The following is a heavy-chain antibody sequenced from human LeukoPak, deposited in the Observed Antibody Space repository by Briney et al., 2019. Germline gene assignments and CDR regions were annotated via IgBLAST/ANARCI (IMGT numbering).Heavy chain of an antibody. Sequence: NPGGSLRLSCAASGFTFSGYSMNWVRQAPGKGLEWVSSISSSSSYIYYADSVKGRFTISRDNAKNSLYLQMNSLRAEDTAVYYCARVLTTVSAGAFDIWGQGTMVTVSS. D-gene: IGHD4-17*01. CDR1: GFTFSGYS. J-gene: IGHJ3*02. V-gene: IGHV3-21*01. CDR2: ISSSSSYI. CDR3: ARVLTTVSAGAFDI.